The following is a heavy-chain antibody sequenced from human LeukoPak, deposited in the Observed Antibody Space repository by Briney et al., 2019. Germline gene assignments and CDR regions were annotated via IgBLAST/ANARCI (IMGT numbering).Heavy chain of an antibody. CDR2: IYYSVTT. CDR3: ASMHNDYSKGWEYYYYYMDV. CDR1: GGSISSYY. Sequence: SETLSLTCTVPGGSISSYYWSWIRQPPGKGLEWIGYIYYSVTTNYNPSLKSRVTISVDTSKNQFSLRLSSVTAADTAVYYCASMHNDYSKGWEYYYYYMDVWGKGTTVTVSS. J-gene: IGHJ6*03. V-gene: IGHV4-59*12. D-gene: IGHD4-11*01.